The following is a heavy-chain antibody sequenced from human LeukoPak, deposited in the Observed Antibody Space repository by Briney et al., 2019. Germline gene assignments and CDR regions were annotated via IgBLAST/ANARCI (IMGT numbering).Heavy chain of an antibody. CDR2: ISGSGGST. J-gene: IGHJ3*02. CDR3: AKVSSGYSAFDI. CDR1: GFTFSSYA. Sequence: GGSLRLXCAASGFTFSSYAMSWVRQAPGKGLEWVSAISGSGGSTYYADSVKGRFTISRDNSKNTLYLQMNSLRAEDTAVYYCAKVSSGYSAFDIWGQGTMVTVPS. V-gene: IGHV3-23*01. D-gene: IGHD3-22*01.